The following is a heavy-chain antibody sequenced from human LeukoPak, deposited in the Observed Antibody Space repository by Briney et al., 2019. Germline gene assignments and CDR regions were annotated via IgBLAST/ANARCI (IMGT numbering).Heavy chain of an antibody. J-gene: IGHJ4*02. Sequence: PGGSLRLSCAASVFTFSSYVMSCVRQAPGKGRECVSAISGSGGSTYYADSVKGRFTISRDNSKNTLYLQMNSLRAEDTAIYYCAKSDCSSTNCYGIDYWGQGTLVTVSS. CDR2: ISGSGGST. CDR3: AKSDCSSTNCYGIDY. CDR1: VFTFSSYV. V-gene: IGHV3-23*01. D-gene: IGHD2-2*01.